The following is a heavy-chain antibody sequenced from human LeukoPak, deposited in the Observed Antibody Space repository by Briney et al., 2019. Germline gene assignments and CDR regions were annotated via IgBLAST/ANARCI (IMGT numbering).Heavy chain of an antibody. D-gene: IGHD4-17*01. CDR1: GYTFTSYG. V-gene: IGHV1-18*01. CDR3: ARSLPKGNDYGDYRY. CDR2: ISAYNGNT. Sequence: ASVKVSCKASGYTFTSYGISWVRQAPGQGLEWMRWISAYNGNTNFAQKLQGRVTMTTDTSTSTAYMELRSLRFDDTAVYYCARSLPKGNDYGDYRYWGQGTLVTVSS. J-gene: IGHJ4*02.